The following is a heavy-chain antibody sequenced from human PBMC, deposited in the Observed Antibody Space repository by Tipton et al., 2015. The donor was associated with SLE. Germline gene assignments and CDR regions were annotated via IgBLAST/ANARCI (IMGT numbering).Heavy chain of an antibody. J-gene: IGHJ4*02. V-gene: IGHV4-38-2*02. CDR2: IYASGKA. CDR3: LRDYGASAH. CDR1: GYSINDDSF. D-gene: IGHD4-17*01. Sequence: TLSLTCVVSGYSINDDSFWGWVRQPPGKGVGWIGSIYASGKATYNPSLKSRLTMSLDTSKNQFFLKRKSVTAADTAGYYCLRDYGASAHWGQGTLVTVSS.